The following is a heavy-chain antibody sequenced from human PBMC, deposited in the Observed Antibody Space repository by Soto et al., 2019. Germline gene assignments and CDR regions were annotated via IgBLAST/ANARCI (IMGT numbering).Heavy chain of an antibody. V-gene: IGHV4-61*01. J-gene: IGHJ6*02. CDR2: IFFTGIT. Sequence: PSETLFLTCTVSGGSFASGNYHWVWIRQPPGKGLEWIGYIFFTGITNSNPSLESRVTISVDTSKNQFSLKLRSVTAADTAVYYCARDGHGMDVWGQGATVTVSS. CDR1: GGSFASGNYH. CDR3: ARDGHGMDV.